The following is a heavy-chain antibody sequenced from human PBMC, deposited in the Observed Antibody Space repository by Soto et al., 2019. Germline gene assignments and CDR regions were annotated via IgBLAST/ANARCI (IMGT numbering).Heavy chain of an antibody. Sequence: SETLSLTCAVYGGSISGYYWSWISQPPGKGLEWIGEINHSGSTNYNPSLKSRVTISVDTSKNQFSLKLSSVTAADTAVYYCARGRGVVAAAGTLDYWGQGTLVTVSS. CDR2: INHSGST. CDR1: GGSISGYY. J-gene: IGHJ4*02. D-gene: IGHD6-13*01. CDR3: ARGRGVVAAAGTLDY. V-gene: IGHV4-34*01.